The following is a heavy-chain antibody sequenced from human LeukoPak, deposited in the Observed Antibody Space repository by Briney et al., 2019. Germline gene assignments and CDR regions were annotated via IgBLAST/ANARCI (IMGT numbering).Heavy chain of an antibody. V-gene: IGHV6-1*01. CDR2: TYYRSKWYN. CDR1: GDSVSSNSAA. CDR3: ARDVVTALYGMDV. J-gene: IGHJ6*02. Sequence: SQTLSLTCAISGDSVSSNSAAWNRIRQSPSRGLEWLGRTYYRSKWYNDYAVSVKSRITINPDTSKNQFSLQLNSVTPEDTAVYYCARDVVTALYGMDVWGQGTTVTVSS. D-gene: IGHD2-21*02.